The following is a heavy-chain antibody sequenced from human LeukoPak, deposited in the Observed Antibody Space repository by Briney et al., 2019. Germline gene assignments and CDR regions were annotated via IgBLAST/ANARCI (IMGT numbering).Heavy chain of an antibody. D-gene: IGHD2-21*01. Sequence: SETLSLTCTVSGGSISSYFWSWIRQPAGKGLEWIGRLHSSGSTYYNPSLMSRVTMPVDTSKNQFSLKLRSVTAADTAVYYCARDFSLGGSDYSVAFDIWGQGTMVTVSS. V-gene: IGHV4-4*07. J-gene: IGHJ3*02. CDR1: GGSISSYF. CDR2: LHSSGST. CDR3: ARDFSLGGSDYSVAFDI.